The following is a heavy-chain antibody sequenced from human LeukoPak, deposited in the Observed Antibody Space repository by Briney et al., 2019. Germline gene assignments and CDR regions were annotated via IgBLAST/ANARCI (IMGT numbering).Heavy chain of an antibody. J-gene: IGHJ4*02. D-gene: IGHD5-12*01. CDR2: INQDASEI. Sequence: GGSLRLSCAASGFTFSTYWMNWYRQAPGKGLEWVGNINQDASEINYVDSVRGRFTISRDNAKNSLHLQMNSLRAEDTAVYYCASIVATTRWGQGTLVTVSS. CDR1: GFTFSTYW. CDR3: ASIVATTR. V-gene: IGHV3-7*01.